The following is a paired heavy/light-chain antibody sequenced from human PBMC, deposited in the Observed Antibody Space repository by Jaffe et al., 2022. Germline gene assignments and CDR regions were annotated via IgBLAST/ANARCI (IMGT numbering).Light chain of an antibody. V-gene: IGLV2-14*01. CDR1: SSDVGAYDY. Sequence: QSALTQPASVSGSPGQSITISCTGTSSDVGAYDYVSWYQQHPGRAPKLIISEVSNRPSGVSTRFSGSKSANTASLTISGLQAEDEADYYCCSHRGYIAFYVFGTGTRVTVL. CDR3: CSHRGYIAFYV. J-gene: IGLJ1*01. CDR2: EVS.
Heavy chain of an antibody. V-gene: IGHV3-48*03. CDR2: IDNSGSAI. CDR1: GFTFSNYE. CDR3: ARETANCGGDCYDY. D-gene: IGHD2-21*01. J-gene: IGHJ4*02. Sequence: EVQLVESGGGLVPPGGSLRISCAVSGFTFSNYEMNWVRQAPGKGLEWLSYIDNSGSAIYYADSVKGRFSTSRDNAKNSLYLQMNSLRAEDTAIYYCARETANCGGDCYDYWGQGTLVTVSS.